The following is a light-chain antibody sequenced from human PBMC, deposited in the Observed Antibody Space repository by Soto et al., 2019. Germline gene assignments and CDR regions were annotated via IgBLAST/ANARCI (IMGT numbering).Light chain of an antibody. V-gene: IGKV1-39*01. Sequence: DIQMTQSPSSLSASVGDRVTITCRASQSISSYLNWYQQKPGKAPTLLIYAASSLQSGVPSRFSVSVSGTDVTLTIISLQPKDFATYYCQQSYSTPPTFGQGTKLDIK. CDR1: QSISSY. CDR2: AAS. CDR3: QQSYSTPPT. J-gene: IGKJ1*01.